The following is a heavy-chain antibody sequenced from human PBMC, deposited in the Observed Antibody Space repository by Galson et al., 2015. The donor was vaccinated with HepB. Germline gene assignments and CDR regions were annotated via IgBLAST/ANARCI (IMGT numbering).Heavy chain of an antibody. CDR2: IDSDERGT. V-gene: IGHV3-74*03. Sequence: SLRLSCAATSGFNFNNYKIHWVRHVPGKGLVWVAYIDSDERGTKYADSVKGRFTISRDNARNTVFLQMNSLRVEDTAVYFCGRSRGASGYHYDYWGQGTLVAVSS. CDR1: GFNFNNYK. J-gene: IGHJ4*02. D-gene: IGHD3-22*01. CDR3: GRSRGASGYHYDY.